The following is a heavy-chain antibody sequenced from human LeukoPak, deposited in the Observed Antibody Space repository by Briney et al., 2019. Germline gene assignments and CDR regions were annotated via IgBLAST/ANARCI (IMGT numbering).Heavy chain of an antibody. CDR3: ARHGDYGELLSDY. CDR2: IHYSGST. Sequence: SETLSLTCTVSGGSISSYYWSWIRQPPGKGLEWIGYIHYSGSTNYNPALKSRLTISVDTSKNQLSLKLSSVTAADTAVYYCARHGDYGELLSDYWGQGTLVTVSS. V-gene: IGHV4-59*08. D-gene: IGHD4-17*01. CDR1: GGSISSYY. J-gene: IGHJ4*02.